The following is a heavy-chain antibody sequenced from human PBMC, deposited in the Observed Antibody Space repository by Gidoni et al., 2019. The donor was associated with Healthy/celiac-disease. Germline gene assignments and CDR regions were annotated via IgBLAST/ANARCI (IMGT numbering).Heavy chain of an antibody. V-gene: IGHV4-39*01. D-gene: IGHD3-9*01. Sequence: QLQLQESGPGLVKPSETLSLTCTVSGASISSSSYYWGWIRQPPGKGLEWIGSIYYSGSTYYNPSLKSRVTISVDTSKNQFSLKLSSVTAADTAVYYCGLRGYDILTGYFHFDYWGQGTLVTVSS. CDR2: IYYSGST. CDR1: GASISSSSYY. J-gene: IGHJ4*02. CDR3: GLRGYDILTGYFHFDY.